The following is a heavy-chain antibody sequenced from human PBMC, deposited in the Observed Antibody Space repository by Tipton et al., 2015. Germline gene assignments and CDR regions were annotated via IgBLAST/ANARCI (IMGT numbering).Heavy chain of an antibody. V-gene: IGHV3-23*01. D-gene: IGHD2-2*01. CDR2: ISGLGENT. CDR3: AREQAKACINTKCYHFDY. J-gene: IGHJ4*02. CDR1: GFTFSGFA. Sequence: SLRLSCAASGFTFSGFAMGWVRQAPEKGLEWVSIISGLGENTHYTDSVNGRFTISRDDSKNTLYLQMNSLRAEDTAVYYCAREQAKACINTKCYHFDYWGQGTLVTVSS.